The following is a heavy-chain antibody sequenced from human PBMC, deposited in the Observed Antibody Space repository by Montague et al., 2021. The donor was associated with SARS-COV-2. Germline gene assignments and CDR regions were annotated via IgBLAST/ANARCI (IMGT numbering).Heavy chain of an antibody. J-gene: IGHJ6*02. Sequence: SETLSLTCTVSSGSISNYYWSWIRQPPGKGLEWIGFISHTESTNYNPSLESRVSISIDTSKSQFSLGVRSVTAADTAVYYCARSMQFAYGLDVWGQGTTVTISS. CDR1: SGSISNYY. CDR3: ARSMQFAYGLDV. D-gene: IGHD2/OR15-2a*01. V-gene: IGHV4-59*08. CDR2: ISHTEST.